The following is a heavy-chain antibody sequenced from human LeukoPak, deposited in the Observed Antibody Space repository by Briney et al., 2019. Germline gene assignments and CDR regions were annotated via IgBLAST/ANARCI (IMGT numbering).Heavy chain of an antibody. J-gene: IGHJ5*02. CDR2: INPSGGST. CDR3: AREGIAAAGTGNWFDP. D-gene: IGHD6-13*01. V-gene: IGHV1-46*01. CDR1: GYTFTGYY. Sequence: ASVKVSCKASGYTFTGYYMHWVRQAPGQGLEWMGWINPSGGSTSYAQKFQGRVTMTRDMSTSTVYMELSSLRSEDTAVYYCAREGIAAAGTGNWFDPWGQGTLVTVSS.